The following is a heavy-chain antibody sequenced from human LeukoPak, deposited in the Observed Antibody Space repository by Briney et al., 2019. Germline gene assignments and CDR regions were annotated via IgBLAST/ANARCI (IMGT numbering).Heavy chain of an antibody. CDR3: VKDFGRNLGGPGY. D-gene: IGHD3-10*01. CDR1: GFSFSTYT. J-gene: IGHJ4*02. V-gene: IGHV3-23*01. CDR2: TSGDGGAT. Sequence: GGSLRLSCAASGFSFSTYTMAWVRQAPGGGLEWVSATSGDGGATYYADAVKGRFAISRDNSKSTLYLQMNSLRAEDTAMYYCVKDFGRNLGGPGYWGRGTLVTVSS.